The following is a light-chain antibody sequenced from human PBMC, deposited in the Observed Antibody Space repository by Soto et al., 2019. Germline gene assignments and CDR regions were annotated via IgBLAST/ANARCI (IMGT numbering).Light chain of an antibody. J-gene: IGKJ1*01. CDR3: QQYGSLSWT. CDR1: QSVSSNY. CDR2: GAS. Sequence: DILLTQSPCTLSLSPGERATLSCRASQSVSSNYLAWYQQKPGQAPRLLIYGASTRATGVPERFSGSGSGTDFTLTISRLEPEDFALYHCQQYGSLSWTFGQGTKVDIK. V-gene: IGKV3-20*01.